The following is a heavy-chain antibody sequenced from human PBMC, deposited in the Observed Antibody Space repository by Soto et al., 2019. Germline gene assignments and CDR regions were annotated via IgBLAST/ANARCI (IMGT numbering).Heavy chain of an antibody. CDR1: GFTFSTYA. CDR3: AKERSSGWSFDY. D-gene: IGHD6-19*01. CDR2: IXGSGDXT. Sequence: PGXSRRLSCAASGFTFSTYAMNWVRQAPGKGLEWVSAIXGSGDXTYYAAHVKGXXTVSRDNXXNTLPLHMNSLRPQDTALFYCAKERSSGWSFDYWGQGTLVTVSS. J-gene: IGHJ4*02. V-gene: IGHV3-23*01.